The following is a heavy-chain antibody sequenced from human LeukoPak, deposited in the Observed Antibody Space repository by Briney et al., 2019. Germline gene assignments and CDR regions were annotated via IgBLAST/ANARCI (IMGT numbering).Heavy chain of an antibody. V-gene: IGHV4-30-4*01. CDR1: GGSISSGDYY. J-gene: IGHJ3*02. CDR2: IYYSGST. CDR3: ARHEYSSGYYGDAFDI. Sequence: SQTLSLTCTVSGGSISSGDYYWSWIRQPPGKGLEWIGYIYYSGSTNYNPSLKSRVTISVDTSKDQFSLKLSSVTAADTAVYYCARHEYSSGYYGDAFDIWGQGTMVTVSS. D-gene: IGHD3-22*01.